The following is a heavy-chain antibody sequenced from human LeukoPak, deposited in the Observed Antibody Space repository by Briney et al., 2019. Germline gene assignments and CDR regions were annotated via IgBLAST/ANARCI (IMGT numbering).Heavy chain of an antibody. CDR3: ARVFGTVTRDY. Sequence: SETLSLTCAVYGGSFSGYYGSWIRQPPGKGLEWIGEINHSGSTNYNPSLKSRVPISVDTSKNQFSLKLTSVTAADTAVYYCARVFGTVTRDYWGQGTLVTVSS. D-gene: IGHD4-11*01. J-gene: IGHJ4*02. CDR1: GGSFSGYY. V-gene: IGHV4-34*01. CDR2: INHSGST.